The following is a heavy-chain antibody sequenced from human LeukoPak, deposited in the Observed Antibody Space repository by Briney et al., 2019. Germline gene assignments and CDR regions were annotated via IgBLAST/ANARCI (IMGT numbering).Heavy chain of an antibody. Sequence: GGSLRLSCAASGFTFSGSAMHWVRQASGKGLEWVGHIRSKANSFATAYAASVKGRFTISRDDSKNTAYLQMNSLRAEDTAVYYCASNRHYYGSGSDPFDYWGQGTLVTVSS. J-gene: IGHJ4*02. CDR1: GFTFSGSA. CDR2: IRSKANSFAT. CDR3: ASNRHYYGSGSDPFDY. V-gene: IGHV3-73*01. D-gene: IGHD3-10*01.